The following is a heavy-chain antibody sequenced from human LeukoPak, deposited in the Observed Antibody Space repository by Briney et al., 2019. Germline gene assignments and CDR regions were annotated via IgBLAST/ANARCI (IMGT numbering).Heavy chain of an antibody. Sequence: SETLSLTCAVYGGSFSGYYWNWIRQPPGKGLEWIGEINHSGGTNYNTSLESRVTISVDPSKNQFSLKLTSVTAADTAVYYCARTARRYTNNWYRQYYFDYWGQGTLVTVSS. D-gene: IGHD6-13*01. J-gene: IGHJ4*02. V-gene: IGHV4-34*01. CDR1: GGSFSGYY. CDR2: INHSGGT. CDR3: ARTARRYTNNWYRQYYFDY.